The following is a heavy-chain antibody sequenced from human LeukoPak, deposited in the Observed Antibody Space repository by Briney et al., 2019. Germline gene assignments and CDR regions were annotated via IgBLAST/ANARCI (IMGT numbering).Heavy chain of an antibody. CDR2: ISSSGGTT. D-gene: IGHD5-12*01. CDR3: AKEGYPADDY. J-gene: IGHJ4*02. Sequence: GGSLRLSCVGSGFIFSNYAMTWVRQAPGKGLEWVSGISSSGGTTYYADSVKGRFTISRDNSKNTLYLQINSLRAEDTAVYYCAKEGYPADDYWGQGTLVTVSS. CDR1: GFIFSNYA. V-gene: IGHV3-23*01.